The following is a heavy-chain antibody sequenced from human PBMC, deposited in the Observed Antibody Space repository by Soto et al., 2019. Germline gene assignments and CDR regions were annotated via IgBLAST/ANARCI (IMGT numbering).Heavy chain of an antibody. D-gene: IGHD1-26*01. J-gene: IGHJ4*02. CDR3: ARGGSYYAH. CDR1: GNTHTIYF. Sequence: QVQLVQSGAEMKQPGASVRVSCKASGNTHTIYFIHWLRQAPGQGLEWMGWINSVSGGTNFAHKFQGRFTMTRDTSTTTAFMELSGLTYDDTAVYYCARGGSYYAHWGQGTLVTVSS. CDR2: INSVSGGT. V-gene: IGHV1-2*02.